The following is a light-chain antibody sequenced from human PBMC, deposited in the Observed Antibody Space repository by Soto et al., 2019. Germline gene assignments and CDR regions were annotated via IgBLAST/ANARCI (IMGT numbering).Light chain of an antibody. CDR1: QSVSSSY. Sequence: EIVLTQSPGTLSLSPGERATLSCRASQSVSSSYLAWYQQKTGQAPRLLIYGASSRATGIPDRFSGSGSGTDFSLTISRLEPEDVAVYYCQQDGSSPPLTFGGGTKVEIK. J-gene: IGKJ4*01. V-gene: IGKV3-20*01. CDR3: QQDGSSPPLT. CDR2: GAS.